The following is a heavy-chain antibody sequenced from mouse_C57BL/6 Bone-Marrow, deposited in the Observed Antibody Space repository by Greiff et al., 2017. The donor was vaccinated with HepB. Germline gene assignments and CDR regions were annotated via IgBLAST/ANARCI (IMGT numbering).Heavy chain of an antibody. Sequence: EVKLVESGGGLVKPGGSLKLSCAASGFTFSDYGMHWVRQAPEKGLEWVAYISSGSSTIYYADTVKGRFTISRDNAKNTLFLQMTSLRSEDTAMYYCARDYDYPSFAYWGQGTLVTVSA. CDR2: ISSGSSTI. D-gene: IGHD2-4*01. J-gene: IGHJ3*01. CDR1: GFTFSDYG. V-gene: IGHV5-17*01. CDR3: ARDYDYPSFAY.